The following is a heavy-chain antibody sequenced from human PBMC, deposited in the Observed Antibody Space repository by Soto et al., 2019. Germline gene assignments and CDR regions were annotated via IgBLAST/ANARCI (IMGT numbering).Heavy chain of an antibody. CDR3: ARIFTGSTDY. D-gene: IGHD1-1*01. J-gene: IGHJ4*02. CDR2: IDWDDDK. CDR1: GSSLSANQMR. V-gene: IGHV2-70*04. Sequence: GPTLLYPTQTRTLTCTFSGSSLSANQMRVIWIRQPPGKALEWLARIDWDDDKFYNPSLKTRLTNSKDASKNQVVLTMTNMNPVDTATYYCARIFTGSTDYWGQGTLVNVSS.